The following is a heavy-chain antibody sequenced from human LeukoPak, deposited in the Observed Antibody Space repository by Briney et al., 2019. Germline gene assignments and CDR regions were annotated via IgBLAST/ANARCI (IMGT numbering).Heavy chain of an antibody. V-gene: IGHV3-23*01. CDR2: LSGSGGST. CDR3: AKDSITYYDILTGYSDFDY. J-gene: IGHJ4*02. Sequence: GGSLRLSCAASGFPFSSYAMSWVRQAPGKGLEWVSALSGSGGSTYYADSVKGRFTISRDNSRNTLSLQMNSLRAEDTAVYYCAKDSITYYDILTGYSDFDYWGQGTLVTVSS. CDR1: GFPFSSYA. D-gene: IGHD3-9*01.